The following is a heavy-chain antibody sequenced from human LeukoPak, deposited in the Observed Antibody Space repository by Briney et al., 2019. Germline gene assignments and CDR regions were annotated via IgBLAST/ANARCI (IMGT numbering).Heavy chain of an antibody. Sequence: PSETLSLTCTVSGGSISSYYWSWIRQPPGKGLEWIGYNYYSGSTNYNPPLKSRVTISVDTSKNQFSLKLSSVTAADTAVYYCASFDRGYYYAMDVWGQGTTVTVSS. V-gene: IGHV4-59*01. CDR2: NYYSGST. J-gene: IGHJ6*02. D-gene: IGHD3-22*01. CDR3: ASFDRGYYYAMDV. CDR1: GGSISSYY.